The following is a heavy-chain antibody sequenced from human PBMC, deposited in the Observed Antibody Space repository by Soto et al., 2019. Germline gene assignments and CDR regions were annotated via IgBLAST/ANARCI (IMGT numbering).Heavy chain of an antibody. D-gene: IGHD3-3*01. CDR2: ISYDGSNK. J-gene: IGHJ6*02. V-gene: IGHV3-30-3*01. CDR3: ARDGAWGFLEVYGMDV. Sequence: GGSLRLSCAASGFTFSSYAMHWVRQAPGKGLEWVAVISYDGSNKYYADSVKGRFTISRDNSKNTLYLQMNSLRAEDTAVYYCARDGAWGFLEVYGMDVWGQGTTVTVSS. CDR1: GFTFSSYA.